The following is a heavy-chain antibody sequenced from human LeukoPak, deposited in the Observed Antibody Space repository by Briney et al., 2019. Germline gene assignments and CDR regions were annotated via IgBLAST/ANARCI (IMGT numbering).Heavy chain of an antibody. CDR3: TRSYNYYDSSGYYGFDY. CDR2: IRSKPHGETT. Sequence: KSGGSLRLSCTGSGFKFRDYAMSWFRHAPGMGLEWVGFIRSKPHGETTEYAASVRGRFIISRDDSKSIAYLQVNSLKTEDTAMYYCTRSYNYYDSSGYYGFDYWGQGTLVTVSS. CDR1: GFKFRDYA. D-gene: IGHD3-22*01. V-gene: IGHV3-49*05. J-gene: IGHJ4*02.